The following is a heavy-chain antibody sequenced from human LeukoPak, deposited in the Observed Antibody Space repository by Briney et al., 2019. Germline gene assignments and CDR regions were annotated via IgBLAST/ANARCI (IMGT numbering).Heavy chain of an antibody. D-gene: IGHD1-26*01. CDR1: GCTFTSYY. J-gene: IGHJ5*02. CDR2: INPSGGST. V-gene: IGHV1-46*01. Sequence: ASVKVSCKASGCTFTSYYMHWVRQAPGQGLEWMGIINPSGGSTSYAQKFQGRVTMTRDTSTSTVYMELSSLRSEDTAVYYCARDRIGGATFGWFDPWGQGTLVTVSS. CDR3: ARDRIGGATFGWFDP.